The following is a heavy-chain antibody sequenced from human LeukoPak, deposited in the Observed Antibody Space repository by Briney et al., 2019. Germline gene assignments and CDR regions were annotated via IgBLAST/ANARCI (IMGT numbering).Heavy chain of an antibody. CDR3: ARGSSGDYYYYYMDV. Sequence: SETLSLTCTVSGGSISSSSYYWGWIRQPPGKGLEWIGSIYHSGSTYYNPSLKSRVAISVDTSKNQFSLNLTSVTAADTAVYYCARGSSGDYYYYYMDVWGKGTTVTVSS. CDR1: GGSISSSSYY. V-gene: IGHV4-39*07. D-gene: IGHD3-22*01. J-gene: IGHJ6*03. CDR2: IYHSGST.